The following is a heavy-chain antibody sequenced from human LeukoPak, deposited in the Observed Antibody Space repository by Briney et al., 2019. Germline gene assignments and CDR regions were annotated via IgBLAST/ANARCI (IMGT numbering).Heavy chain of an antibody. Sequence: GGSLRLSCAASGFTFSSYWMYWVRQAPGKGLVWVSRINSDGSSTSYADSVKGRFTISRDNAKNTLYLQMNSLRAEDTAVYYCARSGMVRGVIIDPGDYWGQGTLVTVSS. D-gene: IGHD3-10*01. CDR2: INSDGSST. J-gene: IGHJ4*02. CDR3: ARSGMVRGVIIDPGDY. V-gene: IGHV3-74*01. CDR1: GFTFSSYW.